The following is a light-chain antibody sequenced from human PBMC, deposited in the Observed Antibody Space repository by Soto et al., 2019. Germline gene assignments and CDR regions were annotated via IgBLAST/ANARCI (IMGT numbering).Light chain of an antibody. CDR1: QGISNY. Sequence: DIQMTQSPSSLSASAGDRVTITCRASQGISNYLAWYQQKPGKVPKLLIYAASTLQSGVPSRFSGSGSGTDFTLAISSLQPEDVATYYCQNYNSAPEEITFGQGTRLEMK. CDR3: QNYNSAPEEIT. CDR2: AAS. J-gene: IGKJ5*01. V-gene: IGKV1-27*01.